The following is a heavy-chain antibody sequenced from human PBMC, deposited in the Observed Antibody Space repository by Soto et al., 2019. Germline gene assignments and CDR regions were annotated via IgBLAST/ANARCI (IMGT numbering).Heavy chain of an antibody. J-gene: IGHJ6*02. CDR3: ARGTRLELRAGMDV. D-gene: IGHD1-7*01. CDR2: IIPIFGTA. V-gene: IGHV1-69*13. CDR1: GDTFSSYA. Sequence: APVKVSCKASGDTFSSYAISWVRQAPGQGLEWMGGIIPIFGTANYAQKFQGRVTITADESTSTAYMELSSLRSEDTAVYYCARGTRLELRAGMDVWGQGTTVTVSS.